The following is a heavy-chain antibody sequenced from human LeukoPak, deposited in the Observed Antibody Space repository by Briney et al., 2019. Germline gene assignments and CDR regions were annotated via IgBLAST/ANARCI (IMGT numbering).Heavy chain of an antibody. CDR1: GFTFSSYG. Sequence: GRSLRLSCAASGFTFSSYGMHWVRQAPGKGLEWVAVIWYDGSNKYYADSVKGRFTISRDNSKNTLYLQMNSLRAEDTAVYYCARLRRGEVRGVDRIASYYYYGMDVWGQGTTVTVSS. D-gene: IGHD3-10*01. CDR2: IWYDGSNK. J-gene: IGHJ6*02. V-gene: IGHV3-33*01. CDR3: ARLRRGEVRGVDRIASYYYYGMDV.